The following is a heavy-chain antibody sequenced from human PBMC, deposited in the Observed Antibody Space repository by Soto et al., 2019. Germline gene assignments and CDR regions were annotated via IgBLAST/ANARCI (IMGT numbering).Heavy chain of an antibody. Sequence: EVQLLESRGGLVQPGGSLRLSCAASGFTFSRYAMGWVRQAPGKGLEWVSVIGGNGGNIHNADFVKGRFTISRDNSKNTLYLQMNSLRVEDTAVYICATQDFRGSTGTTWGQGTLVTVSS. CDR2: IGGNGGNI. CDR1: GFTFSRYA. V-gene: IGHV3-23*01. J-gene: IGHJ4*02. D-gene: IGHD1-1*01. CDR3: ATQDFRGSTGTT.